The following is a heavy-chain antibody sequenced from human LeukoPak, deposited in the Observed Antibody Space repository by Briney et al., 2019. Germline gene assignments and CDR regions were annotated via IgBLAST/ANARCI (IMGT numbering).Heavy chain of an antibody. CDR3: ARDFTPPHCTTPNCPRGGWFDP. CDR2: INPYNGNT. D-gene: IGHD2-8*01. Sequence: ASVKVPCKASDYTFSNYGISWVRQAPGQGLEWMGWINPYNGNTRYAENLQGRVTMTTDTSTSTAYMELRSLRSDDTAIYYCARDFTPPHCTTPNCPRGGWFDPWGQGTLVTVSS. CDR1: DYTFSNYG. V-gene: IGHV1-18*01. J-gene: IGHJ5*02.